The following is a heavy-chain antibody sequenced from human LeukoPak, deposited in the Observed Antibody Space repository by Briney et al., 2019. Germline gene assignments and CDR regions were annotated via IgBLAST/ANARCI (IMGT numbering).Heavy chain of an antibody. CDR2: IKQDGSEK. CDR3: ARPVSTSWFGLDV. CDR1: GFTFSSYW. Sequence: GGSLRLSFAASGFTFSSYWMSWVRQAPGKGLEWVANIKQDGSEKYYVDSVKGRFTISRDNAKNSLYLQMNSLRAEDTAVYYCARPVSTSWFGLDVWGKGTTVTVSS. V-gene: IGHV3-7*01. J-gene: IGHJ6*04. D-gene: IGHD2-2*01.